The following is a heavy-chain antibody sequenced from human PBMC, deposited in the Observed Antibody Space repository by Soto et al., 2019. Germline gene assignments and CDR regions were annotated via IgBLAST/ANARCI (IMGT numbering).Heavy chain of an antibody. D-gene: IGHD6-13*01. J-gene: IGHJ4*02. V-gene: IGHV1-3*01. CDR2: INAGNGNT. CDR1: GYTFTSYA. CDR3: ARAPSWYTFDF. Sequence: GASVKVSCKASGYTFTSYAMHWVRRVPGQRLEWMGWINAGNGNTKYSQKFQGRVTITRDTSASTAYMELSSLRSEDTAVYYCARAPSWYTFDFWGQGTLVTVSS.